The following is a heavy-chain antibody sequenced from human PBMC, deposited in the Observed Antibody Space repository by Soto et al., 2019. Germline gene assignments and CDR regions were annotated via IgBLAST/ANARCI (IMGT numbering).Heavy chain of an antibody. Sequence: QVQLVQSGAEVKKPGASVKVSCQASGYTFGIYGLTWVRQAPGQGPEWMGRIRPSSGRTKYAQKFQGRVTMPTQTSTNPAHMELRSLTSDDTAVYYCARESVCSGTSCPWDYWGQGTLVTVSS. CDR2: IRPSSGRT. CDR1: GYTFGIYG. CDR3: ARESVCSGTSCPWDY. J-gene: IGHJ4*02. V-gene: IGHV1-18*01. D-gene: IGHD2-2*01.